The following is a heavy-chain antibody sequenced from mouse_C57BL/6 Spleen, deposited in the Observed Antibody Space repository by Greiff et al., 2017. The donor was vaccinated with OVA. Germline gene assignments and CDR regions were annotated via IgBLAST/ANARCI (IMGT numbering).Heavy chain of an antibody. CDR3: AREDSDAMDY. D-gene: IGHD3-1*01. CDR1: GYTFTSSW. Sequence: VQLQQPGAELVKPGASVKMSCKASGYTFTSSWITWVKRRPGQGLEWIGDIYPGSGSTNYNEKFKSKATLTVDTSSSTAYMQLSSLTSEDSAVYYCAREDSDAMDYWGQGTSVTVSS. V-gene: IGHV1-55*01. CDR2: IYPGSGST. J-gene: IGHJ4*01.